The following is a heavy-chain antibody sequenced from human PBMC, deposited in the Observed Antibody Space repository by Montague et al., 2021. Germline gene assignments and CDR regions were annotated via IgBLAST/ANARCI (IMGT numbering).Heavy chain of an antibody. Sequence: SETLSLTCGVSGGSLSDYYWTWIRQSPAKGLEWIGDVSHIGSTNXNPSLKSRVTMSVDKSKNQFSLKLRSVTAADTAVYYCASDRGPFDYWGQGTVVTVSS. J-gene: IGHJ4*02. CDR3: ASDRGPFDY. CDR1: GGSLSDYY. D-gene: IGHD3-10*01. V-gene: IGHV4-34*01. CDR2: VSHIGST.